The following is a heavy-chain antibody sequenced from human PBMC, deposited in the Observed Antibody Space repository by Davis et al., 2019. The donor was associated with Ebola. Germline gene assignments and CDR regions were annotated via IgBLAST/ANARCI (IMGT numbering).Heavy chain of an antibody. D-gene: IGHD1-1*01. Sequence: GGSLRLSCAASGFTFSSYSMNWVRQAPGKGLEWVSSISSSSSYIYYADSVKGRFTISRDNSKNTLYLQMNSLRAEDTAVYYCARDKRYTFDYWGQGTLVTVSS. CDR1: GFTFSSYS. CDR2: ISSSSSYI. V-gene: IGHV3-21*01. J-gene: IGHJ4*02. CDR3: ARDKRYTFDY.